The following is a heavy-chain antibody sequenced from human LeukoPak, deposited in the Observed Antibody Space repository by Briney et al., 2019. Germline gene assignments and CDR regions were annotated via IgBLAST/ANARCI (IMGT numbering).Heavy chain of an antibody. D-gene: IGHD5-12*01. V-gene: IGHV1-8*03. J-gene: IGHJ4*02. CDR3: ARGRSTGYPYYFEY. Sequence: ASVTVSCKASGYTFTSYDINWARQATGQGLEWMGWMNPNSGSTVYAQKFQGRVTITRNTSISTAYMELSGLRSEDTAVYYCARGRSTGYPYYFEYWGQGTLVTVSS. CDR2: MNPNSGST. CDR1: GYTFTSYD.